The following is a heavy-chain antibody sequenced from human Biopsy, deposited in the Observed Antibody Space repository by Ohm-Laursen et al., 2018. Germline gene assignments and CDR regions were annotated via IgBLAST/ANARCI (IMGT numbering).Heavy chain of an antibody. CDR2: IKQDGSET. D-gene: IGHD3-10*01. CDR3: ARSMATMVRRRSYYFDY. J-gene: IGHJ4*02. CDR1: GFTFSSYW. V-gene: IGHV3-7*01. Sequence: SLRLSCAASGFTFSSYWMSWVRQAPGKGLEWVANIKQDGSETCFVDSVKGRFTISRDSAKSSLYLQMNSQRAEDTAVYYCARSMATMVRRRSYYFDYWGQGTLVTVSS.